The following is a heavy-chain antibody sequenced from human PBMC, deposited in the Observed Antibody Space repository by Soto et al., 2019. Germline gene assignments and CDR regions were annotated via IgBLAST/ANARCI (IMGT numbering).Heavy chain of an antibody. D-gene: IGHD3-10*01. Sequence: EVQLLDSGGGLVQPGGSLRLSCAASGFTFSGYALTWVRQAPGKGLEWVSAISGGGDATFYADSVKGRFTISRDNSKNTLYLQMNTLRAEDTAVYYCASKVSGSTGRPDLWYFDLWGRGTLVTVCS. J-gene: IGHJ2*01. V-gene: IGHV3-23*01. CDR1: GFTFSGYA. CDR3: ASKVSGSTGRPDLWYFDL. CDR2: ISGGGDAT.